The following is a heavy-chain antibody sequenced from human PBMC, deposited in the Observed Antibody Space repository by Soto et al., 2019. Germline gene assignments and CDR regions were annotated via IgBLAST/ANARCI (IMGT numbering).Heavy chain of an antibody. CDR3: AKEDDSSGYY. J-gene: IGHJ4*02. D-gene: IGHD3-22*01. CDR2: ISYDGSNK. CDR1: GFTFSSYG. V-gene: IGHV3-30*18. Sequence: QVQLVESGGGVVQPGRSLRLSCAASGFTFSSYGMHWVRQAPGKGLEWVAVISYDGSNKYYADSVKGRFTISRDNSKNTLYLQMNSLRAEDTAVYYCAKEDDSSGYYWGQGTLVTVSS.